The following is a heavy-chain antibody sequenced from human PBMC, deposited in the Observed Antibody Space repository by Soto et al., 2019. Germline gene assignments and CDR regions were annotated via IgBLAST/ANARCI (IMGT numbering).Heavy chain of an antibody. CDR1: GFTFTNYA. D-gene: IGHD3-16*01. CDR3: AREWGEVGPYYRYGVEV. J-gene: IGHJ6*01. Sequence: QVQLEESGGGVVQPGRSLRLSCAASGFTFTNYAIHWVRQAPGKGLQWGAVISYDGSNMYYADSVKGRFTVSRDNSKRTVYLKMDSPRVENMAFHYCAREWGEVGPYYRYGVEVWGRGTTVTVSS. V-gene: IGHV3-30-3*01. CDR2: ISYDGSNM.